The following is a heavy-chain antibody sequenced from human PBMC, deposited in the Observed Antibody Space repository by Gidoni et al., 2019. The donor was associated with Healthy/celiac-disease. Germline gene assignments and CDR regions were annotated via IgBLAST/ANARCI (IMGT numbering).Heavy chain of an antibody. CDR3: ARPRYSSSWNGMDV. CDR2: INHSGST. J-gene: IGHJ6*02. Sequence: QVQLQQWGAGLLKPSETLSLTCAVYGGSFNCYYWSWLRQPPGKGLEWIGEINHSGSTNYNPSLKSRVTISVDTSKNQFSLKLGSVTAADTAVYYCARPRYSSSWNGMDVWGQGTTVTVSS. CDR1: GGSFNCYY. D-gene: IGHD6-13*01. V-gene: IGHV4-34*01.